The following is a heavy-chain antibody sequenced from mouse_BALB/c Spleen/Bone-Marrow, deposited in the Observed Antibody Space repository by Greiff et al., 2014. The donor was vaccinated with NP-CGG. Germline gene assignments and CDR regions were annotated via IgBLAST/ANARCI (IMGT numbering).Heavy chain of an antibody. CDR3: ARRTLAMDY. CDR1: DYTFTTYW. CDR2: IDPSTSET. J-gene: IGHJ4*01. V-gene: IGHV1-59*01. Sequence: QVQLQQSGPDLVRPGSSVKMSCKASDYTFTTYWMHWVKQRPGQGLEWIGVIDPSTSETRLNQKFKDKATLIVDKSSNTAYMQLSSLTSEDSAVYYCARRTLAMDYWGQGTSVTVSS.